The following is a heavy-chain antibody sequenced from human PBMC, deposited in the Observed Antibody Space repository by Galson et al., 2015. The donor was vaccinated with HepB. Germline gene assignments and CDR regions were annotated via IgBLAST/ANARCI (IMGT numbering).Heavy chain of an antibody. J-gene: IGHJ4*02. V-gene: IGHV3-30-3*01. CDR2: ISYDGSNK. D-gene: IGHD6-19*01. CDR3: ARDRQRSEGGAYYFDY. CDR1: GFTFSSYA. Sequence: SLRLSCAASGFTFSSYAMHWVRQAPGKGLEWVAVISYDGSNKYYADSVKGRFTISRDNSKNTLYLQMNSLRAEDTAVYYCARDRQRSEGGAYYFDYWGQGTLVTVSS.